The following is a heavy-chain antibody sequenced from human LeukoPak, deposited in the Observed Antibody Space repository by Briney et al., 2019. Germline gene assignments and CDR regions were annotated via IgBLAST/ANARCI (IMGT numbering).Heavy chain of an antibody. CDR2: IHHSGHT. D-gene: IGHD2-2*01. J-gene: IGHJ4*02. Sequence: SETLSLTCTVSGDSVISGTSFWGWIRQHPGKGLEWVGYIHHSGHTYDNPSLQSRVIISMDKSKNQFSLKLNSVTAADTAVYYCARYCSSTSCPFDYWGQGALVTVPS. CDR3: ARYCSSTSCPFDY. V-gene: IGHV4-31*03. CDR1: GDSVISGTSF.